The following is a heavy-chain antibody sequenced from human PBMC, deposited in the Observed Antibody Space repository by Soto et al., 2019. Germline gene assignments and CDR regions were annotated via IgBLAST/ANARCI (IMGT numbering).Heavy chain of an antibody. CDR1: GFTFSSYA. D-gene: IGHD6-19*01. CDR2: ISGSGGST. V-gene: IGHV3-23*01. J-gene: IGHJ3*02. Sequence: GGSLRLSCAASGFTFSSYAMSWVRQAPGKGLEWVSVISGSGGSTYYADTVKGRFTISRDNSKNTLYLQMNSLRAEDTAVYYCATSRSGWYNDAFDIWGQGTMVTVSS. CDR3: ATSRSGWYNDAFDI.